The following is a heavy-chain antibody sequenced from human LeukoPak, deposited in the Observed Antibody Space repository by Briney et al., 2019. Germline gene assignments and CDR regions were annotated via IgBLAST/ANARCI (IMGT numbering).Heavy chain of an antibody. Sequence: GGSLRLSCAASGFTFSNAWMSWVRQAPGKGLEWVSRIKSKTDGGTTDYAAPVKGRFTISRDDSKNTLYLQMNSLKTKDTAVYYCRYFDYWGQGTLVTVSS. V-gene: IGHV3-15*01. CDR1: GFTFSNAW. J-gene: IGHJ4*02. CDR2: IKSKTDGGTT. CDR3: RYFDY.